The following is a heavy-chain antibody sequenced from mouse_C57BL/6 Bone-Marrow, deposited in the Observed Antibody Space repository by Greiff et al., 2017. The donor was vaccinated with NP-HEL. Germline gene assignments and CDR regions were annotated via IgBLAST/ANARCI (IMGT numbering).Heavy chain of an antibody. CDR3: ARHGGSSGDDH. CDR2: ISNGGGST. CDR1: GFTFSDYY. D-gene: IGHD3-2*02. Sequence: EVKLVESGGGLVQPGGSLKLSCAASGFTFSDYYMYWVRQTPEKRLEWVAYISNGGGSTYYPDTVKGRFTISRDNAKNTLYLQMSRLKSEDTAMYDCARHGGSSGDDHWGQGTTLTVSS. J-gene: IGHJ2*01. V-gene: IGHV5-12*01.